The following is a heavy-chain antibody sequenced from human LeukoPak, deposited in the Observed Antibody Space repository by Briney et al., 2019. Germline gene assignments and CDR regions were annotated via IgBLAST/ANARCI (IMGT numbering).Heavy chain of an antibody. CDR2: ISAYNGNT. Sequence: GASVKVSCKASGYTFTSYGISWVRQAPGQGLEWMGWISAYNGNTNYAQKLQGRVTMTTDTSTSTAYMELRRLRSDDTAVYYCSRVDYDILTGYDHYGMDVWGQGTTVTVSS. D-gene: IGHD3-9*01. J-gene: IGHJ6*02. CDR3: SRVDYDILTGYDHYGMDV. CDR1: GYTFTSYG. V-gene: IGHV1-18*01.